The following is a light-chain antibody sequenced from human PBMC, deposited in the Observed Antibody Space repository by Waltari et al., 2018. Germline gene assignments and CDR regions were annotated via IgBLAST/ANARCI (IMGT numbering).Light chain of an antibody. CDR1: HSLLYYSNNKNY. V-gene: IGKV4-1*01. J-gene: IGKJ2*01. CDR3: HQYFAPPYT. CDR2: WAS. Sequence: DIVMTQSPDSLTVSLGERATINCKSSHSLLYYSNNKNYISWYQQKPGQAPKLRIYWASTRDSGVPDRVSGSGSETDFTLTISSLQAEDVAVYHCHQYFAPPYTFGRGTKLEIK.